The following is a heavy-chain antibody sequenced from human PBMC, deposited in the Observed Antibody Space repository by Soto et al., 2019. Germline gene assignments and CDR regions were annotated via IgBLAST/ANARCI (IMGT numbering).Heavy chain of an antibody. V-gene: IGHV3-23*01. Sequence: GGSLRLSCAASGFTFSSSAMSWVRQAPGKGLEWVSGISVSGSTTYYADSVKGRFTISRDNSKNTLYLQTSSLRAEDTAVYYCARGGYYDSTGYGNWGQGTLVTVSS. CDR1: GFTFSSSA. J-gene: IGHJ4*02. D-gene: IGHD3-22*01. CDR3: ARGGYYDSTGYGN. CDR2: ISVSGSTT.